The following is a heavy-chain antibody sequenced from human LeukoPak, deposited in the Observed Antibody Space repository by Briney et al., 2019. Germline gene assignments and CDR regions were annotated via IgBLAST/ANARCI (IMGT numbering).Heavy chain of an antibody. V-gene: IGHV4-39*01. D-gene: IGHD6-13*01. J-gene: IGHJ4*02. CDR1: GGSISSSSYY. CDR2: IYYSGST. Sequence: PSETLSLTCTVSGGSISSSSYYWGWIRQPPGKGLEWIGSIYYSGSTYYNPSLKSRVTISVDTSKNQFSLKLSSVTAADTAVYYCARFDRIAAASGIIGYWGQGTLVTVSS. CDR3: ARFDRIAAASGIIGY.